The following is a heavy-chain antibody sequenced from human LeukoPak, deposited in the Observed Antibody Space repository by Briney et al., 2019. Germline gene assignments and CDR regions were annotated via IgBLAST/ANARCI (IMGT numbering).Heavy chain of an antibody. D-gene: IGHD4-11*01. V-gene: IGHV4-4*07. CDR1: GGSISSYY. J-gene: IGHJ5*02. CDR2: IYTSGST. Sequence: SETLSLTCTVSGGSISSYYWSWIRQPAGRGLEWIGRIYTSGSTNYNPSLKSRVTMSVDTPKNQFSLKLSSVTAADTAVYYCARVEAATTVWIDPWGQGTLVTVSS. CDR3: ARVEAATTVWIDP.